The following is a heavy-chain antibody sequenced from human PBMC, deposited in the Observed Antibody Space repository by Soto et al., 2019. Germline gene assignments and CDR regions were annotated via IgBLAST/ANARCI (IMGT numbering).Heavy chain of an antibody. CDR2: IYSGGGT. Sequence: EVRLVQSGGGLVQPGGSLRLSCAASLFIVSDNYMSWVRQAPGKGLEWVSLIYSGGGTDYAESVKGRFTISRDNSKNTLSFRMNSLKADDTGIYSCATRMTTAPYGGQGTVVTVSS. CDR3: ATRMTTAPY. D-gene: IGHD4-17*01. J-gene: IGHJ4*02. V-gene: IGHV3-66*01. CDR1: LFIVSDNY.